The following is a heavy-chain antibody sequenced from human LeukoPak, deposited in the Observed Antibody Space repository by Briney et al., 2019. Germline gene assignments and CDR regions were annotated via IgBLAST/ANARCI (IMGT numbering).Heavy chain of an antibody. V-gene: IGHV3-30-3*01. D-gene: IGHD3-22*01. CDR2: ISYDGSNK. CDR3: AREEGRYDSSGSFDC. Sequence: GGSLRLSCAASGFTFSSYAMHWVRQAPGKGLEWVAVISYDGSNKYYADSVKGRFTISRDNSKNTLYLQMNSLRAEDTAVYYCAREEGRYDSSGSFDCWGQGTLVTVSS. CDR1: GFTFSSYA. J-gene: IGHJ4*02.